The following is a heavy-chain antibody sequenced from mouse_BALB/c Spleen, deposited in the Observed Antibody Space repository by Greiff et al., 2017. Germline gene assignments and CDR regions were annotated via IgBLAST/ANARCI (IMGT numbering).Heavy chain of an antibody. CDR3: ARGSYGSSYGFAY. J-gene: IGHJ3*01. CDR1: GYTFTNYW. Sequence: QVQLQQSGAELVRPGTSVKISCKASGYTFTNYWLGWVKQRPGHGLEWIGDIYPGGGYTNYNEKFKGKATLTAYTSSSTAYMQLSSLTSEYSAVYFCARGSYGSSYGFAYWGQGTLVTVSA. CDR2: IYPGGGYT. V-gene: IGHV1-63*02. D-gene: IGHD1-1*01.